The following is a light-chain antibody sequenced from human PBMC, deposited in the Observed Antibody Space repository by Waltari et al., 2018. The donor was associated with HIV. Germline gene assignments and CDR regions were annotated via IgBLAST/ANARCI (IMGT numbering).Light chain of an antibody. J-gene: IGKJ1*01. Sequence: DIVMTQSPDSLAVSLGERAPLNCKSSQSVLYTSNNKNYLAWYQQKPGQPPKLLIYWASTRESGVPDRFSGSGSGTDFTLTISSLQAEDVAVYYCQQYYRTPPTFGQGTKVEIK. CDR2: WAS. V-gene: IGKV4-1*01. CDR3: QQYYRTPPT. CDR1: QSVLYTSNNKNY.